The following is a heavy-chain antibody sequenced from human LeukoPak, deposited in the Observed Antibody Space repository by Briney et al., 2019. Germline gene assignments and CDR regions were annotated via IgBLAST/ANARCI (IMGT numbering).Heavy chain of an antibody. Sequence: SETLSLTCTVSGGSISSYYWSWIRQPPGKGLEWIGYIYYSGSTNYNPSLKSRVTISVDTSKNQFSLKLSSVTAADTAVYYCARSPSYGDYRPPFDYWGQGTLVTVSS. CDR1: GGSISSYY. CDR2: IYYSGST. J-gene: IGHJ4*02. V-gene: IGHV4-59*01. CDR3: ARSPSYGDYRPPFDY. D-gene: IGHD4-17*01.